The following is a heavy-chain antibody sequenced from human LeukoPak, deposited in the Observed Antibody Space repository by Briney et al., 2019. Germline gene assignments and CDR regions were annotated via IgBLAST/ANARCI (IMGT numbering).Heavy chain of an antibody. CDR3: ARVFGSGSYYMNAYYFDY. CDR1: GYSISSGYY. V-gene: IGHV4-38-2*02. Sequence: SETLSLTCTVSGYSISSGYYWGWIRQPPGKGLGWIGSIYHSGSTYYNPSLKSRVTISVDTSKNQFSLKLSSVTAADTAVYYCARVFGSGSYYMNAYYFDYWGQGTLVTVSS. D-gene: IGHD3-10*01. J-gene: IGHJ4*02. CDR2: IYHSGST.